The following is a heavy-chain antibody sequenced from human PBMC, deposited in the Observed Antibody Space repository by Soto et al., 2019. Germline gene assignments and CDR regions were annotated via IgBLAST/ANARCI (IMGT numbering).Heavy chain of an antibody. D-gene: IGHD3-10*01. CDR3: ATQGFGVLHGLVDV. CDR2: MSYSGYT. V-gene: IGHV4-59*08. J-gene: IGHJ6*02. CDR1: GGSISSISNHY. Sequence: QVQLQESGPGLVKPSETLSLTCTVSGGSISSISNHYCSWIRLPPGKGLEWIGYMSYSGYTSYNPSLNSRVIISVDTSKNQFSLNRSSVTAADTAVYYCATQGFGVLHGLVDVWGQGTTVTVSS.